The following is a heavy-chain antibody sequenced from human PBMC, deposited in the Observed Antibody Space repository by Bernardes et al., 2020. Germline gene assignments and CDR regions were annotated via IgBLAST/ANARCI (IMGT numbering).Heavy chain of an antibody. CDR1: GFSFRSYD. J-gene: IGHJ4*02. D-gene: IGHD6-19*01. Sequence: GGSLRLSCAASGFSFRSYDMSWVRQVPGKGLEWVSTISGGGDSTYYADSVKGRFTISRGNSKSTLYVQMNSLRAEDTAVYYCARSGSGWSEFDSGGQGTLVTVSS. CDR2: ISGGGDST. V-gene: IGHV3-23*01. CDR3: ARSGSGWSEFDS.